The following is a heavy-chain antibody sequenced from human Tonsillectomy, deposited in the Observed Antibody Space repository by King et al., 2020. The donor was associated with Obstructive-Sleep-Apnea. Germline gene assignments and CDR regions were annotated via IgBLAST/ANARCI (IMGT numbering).Heavy chain of an antibody. CDR3: ARDPGNGAWYTVDY. CDR2: ISSSSGFR. Sequence: VQLVESGGGLVKPGGSLRLSCVVSGFTFSDYSMNWVRQAPGKGLEGVSSISSSSGFRYYADSVKGRFTISRDNAKNSLYLQMNSLRAEETAVYYCARDPGNGAWYTVDYWGQGTLVTVSS. V-gene: IGHV3-21*01. CDR1: GFTFSDYS. J-gene: IGHJ4*02. D-gene: IGHD6-19*01.